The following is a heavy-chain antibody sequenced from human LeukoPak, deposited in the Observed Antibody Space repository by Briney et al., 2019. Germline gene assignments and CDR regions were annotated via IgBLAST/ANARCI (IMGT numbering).Heavy chain of an antibody. V-gene: IGHV1-2*02. CDR2: INPNSGGT. CDR1: GYTFTGYY. Sequence: ASVKVSCKASGYTFTGYYMHWVRQAPGQGLEWMGWINPNSGGTNYAQKFQGRVTMTRDTSISTAYMELSRLRSDDTAVYYCARGGSVSHGYYYDSSGYYYFDYWGQGTLVTASS. CDR3: ARGGSVSHGYYYDSSGYYYFDY. D-gene: IGHD3-22*01. J-gene: IGHJ4*02.